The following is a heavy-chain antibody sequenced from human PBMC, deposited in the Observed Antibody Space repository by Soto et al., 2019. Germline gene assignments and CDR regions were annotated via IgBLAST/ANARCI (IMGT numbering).Heavy chain of an antibody. CDR2: IKQDGSEK. Sequence: LSLTCAASGFTFSSYWMSWVRQAPGKGLEWVANIKQDGSEKYYVDSVKGRFTISRDNAKNSLYLQMNSLRAEDTAVYYCARGGVLKGAVDIWGQGTMVTVSS. V-gene: IGHV3-7*04. CDR3: ARGGVLKGAVDI. CDR1: GFTFSSYW. D-gene: IGHD2-8*01. J-gene: IGHJ3*02.